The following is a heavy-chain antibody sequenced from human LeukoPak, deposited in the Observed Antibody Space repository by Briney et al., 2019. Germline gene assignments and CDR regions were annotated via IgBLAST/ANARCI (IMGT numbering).Heavy chain of an antibody. V-gene: IGHV4-59*01. CDR2: IYYSGST. CDR3: ARDRRDGYSLYYYYGMDV. D-gene: IGHD5-24*01. CDR1: GRSISSYY. J-gene: IGHJ6*02. Sequence: SETLSLTCTVSGRSISSYYWSWIRQPPGKGLEWSGYIYYSGSTNYNPSLKSRVTISVDTSKNQFSLKLSSVTAADTAVYYCARDRRDGYSLYYYYGMDVWGQGTTVTVSS.